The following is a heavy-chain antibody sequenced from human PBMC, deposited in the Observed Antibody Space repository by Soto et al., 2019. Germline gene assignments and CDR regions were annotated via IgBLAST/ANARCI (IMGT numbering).Heavy chain of an antibody. J-gene: IGHJ3*02. CDR1: GFTFSSYA. D-gene: IGHD2-15*01. CDR2: ISGSGGST. V-gene: IGHV3-23*01. Sequence: PGGSLRLSCAAPGFTFSSYAMSWVRQAPGKGLEWVSAISGSGGSTYYADSVKGRFTISRDNSKNTLYLQMSSLRAEDTAVYYCAKDHGYCSGGSCYSVGAFDIRGQGTTVTVPS. CDR3: AKDHGYCSGGSCYSVGAFDI.